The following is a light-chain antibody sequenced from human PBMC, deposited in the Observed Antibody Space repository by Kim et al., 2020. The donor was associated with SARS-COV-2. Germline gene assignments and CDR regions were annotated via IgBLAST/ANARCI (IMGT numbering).Light chain of an antibody. Sequence: SYELTQPLSVSVALGQTARITCGGNNIGSKNVHWYQQKPGQAPVLVIYRESNRPSGIPERFSGSNSGNTATLTISRAQAGDEADYYCQVWDSSTWVFGG. V-gene: IGLV3-9*01. CDR1: NIGSKN. CDR3: QVWDSSTWV. J-gene: IGLJ3*02. CDR2: RES.